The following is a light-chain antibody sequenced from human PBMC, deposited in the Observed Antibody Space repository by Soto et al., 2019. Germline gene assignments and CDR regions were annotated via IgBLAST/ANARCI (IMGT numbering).Light chain of an antibody. CDR1: SSDVGAYNY. CDR2: EVS. V-gene: IGLV2-14*01. CDR3: SSYISSSTLV. Sequence: QSVLTQPASVSGPPGQSITISCTGTSSDVGAYNYVSWYQQHPGKAPKLMIYEVSNRPSGVSNRFSGSKSGNTASLTISGLQAEDEADYYCSSYISSSTLVLGTGTKVTV. J-gene: IGLJ1*01.